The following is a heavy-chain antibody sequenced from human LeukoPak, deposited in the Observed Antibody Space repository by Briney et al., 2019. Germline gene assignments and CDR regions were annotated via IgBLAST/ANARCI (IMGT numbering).Heavy chain of an antibody. J-gene: IGHJ5*02. CDR3: ARPYYGSGSYYNRNWFDP. Sequence: SETLSLTCTVSGGSITSSSYYWGWIRQPPGKGLEWIGSVYYSGSTYYNPSLKSRVTMSVDTSKNQFSLKLSSVTAADTAVYYCARPYYGSGSYYNRNWFDPWGQGTLVTVSS. CDR2: VYYSGST. D-gene: IGHD3-10*01. V-gene: IGHV4-39*01. CDR1: GGSITSSSYY.